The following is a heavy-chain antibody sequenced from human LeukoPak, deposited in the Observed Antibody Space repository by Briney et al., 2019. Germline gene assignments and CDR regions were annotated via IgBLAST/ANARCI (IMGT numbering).Heavy chain of an antibody. D-gene: IGHD3-22*01. V-gene: IGHV3-30-3*01. Sequence: GRSLRLSCAASGFTFSSYAMHWVRQAPGKGLEWVAVISYDGSNKYYADSVKGRFTISRDNSKNTLYLQMNSLRAEDTAVYYCAREGGVTMIVVVLDYWGQGTLVTVSS. CDR2: ISYDGSNK. J-gene: IGHJ4*02. CDR1: GFTFSSYA. CDR3: AREGGVTMIVVVLDY.